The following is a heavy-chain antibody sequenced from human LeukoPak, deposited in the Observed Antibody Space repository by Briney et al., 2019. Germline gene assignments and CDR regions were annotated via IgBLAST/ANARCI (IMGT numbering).Heavy chain of an antibody. V-gene: IGHV4-34*01. CDR3: AREGREAPGYFDL. Sequence: PSETLSLTCAVYGGSFSGYYWSWIRQPSGKGLEWIGEINHSGSTNYNPSLKSRVTISVDTSKNQFSLKLSSVTAADTAVYYCAREGREAPGYFDLWGRGTLVTVSS. CDR1: GGSFSGYY. J-gene: IGHJ2*01. CDR2: INHSGST. D-gene: IGHD1-26*01.